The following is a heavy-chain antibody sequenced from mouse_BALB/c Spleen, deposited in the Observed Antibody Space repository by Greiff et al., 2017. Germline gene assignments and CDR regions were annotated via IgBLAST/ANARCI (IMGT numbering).Heavy chain of an antibody. CDR1: GYTFTSYW. CDR3: TRRYGNYFDY. J-gene: IGHJ2*01. V-gene: IGHV1S22*01. D-gene: IGHD2-10*02. CDR2: IYPGSGST. Sequence: LQQPGSELVRPGASVKLSCKASGYTFTSYWMHWVKQRHGQGLEWIGNIYPGSGSTNYDEKFKSKGTLTVDTSSSTAYMHLSSLTSEDSAVYYCTRRYGNYFDYWGQGTTLTVSA.